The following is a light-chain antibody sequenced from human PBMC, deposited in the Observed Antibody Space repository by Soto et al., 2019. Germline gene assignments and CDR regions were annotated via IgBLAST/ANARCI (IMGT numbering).Light chain of an antibody. CDR3: QQYYSPRFA. CDR1: QRGLYSSNNKNY. Sequence: DIVMTQSPASLAVSLGERATINCKSSQRGLYSSNNKNYLAWHQQKPGQPPKLLIYWASTREAGFPGRFSGSASGPDFTLTISRLQDEYVVVYYCQQYYSPRFALGPGTKVDIK. V-gene: IGKV4-1*01. J-gene: IGKJ3*01. CDR2: WAS.